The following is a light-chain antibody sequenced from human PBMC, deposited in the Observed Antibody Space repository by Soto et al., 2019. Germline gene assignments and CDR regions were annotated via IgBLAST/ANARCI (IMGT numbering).Light chain of an antibody. CDR1: SSDVGRYNY. J-gene: IGLJ2*01. Sequence: QSALTQAASVSGSPGQSITISCTGTSSDVGRYNYVSWYQQHPGKGPKLIIYDVTNRPSGVSNRFSGSKSGNTSSLTISGLQAEDEADYYCGSYSRTTTLVFGGGTKLTV. CDR3: GSYSRTTTLV. V-gene: IGLV2-14*03. CDR2: DVT.